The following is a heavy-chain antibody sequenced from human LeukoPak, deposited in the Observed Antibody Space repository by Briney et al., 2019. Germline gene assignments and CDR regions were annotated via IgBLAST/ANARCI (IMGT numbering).Heavy chain of an antibody. D-gene: IGHD1-14*01. CDR2: ISYDGSRA. Sequence: YGMQXVRETPGKGGEWGGVISYDGSRAFYADSVKGGVTISRENSKKTMSVQMYDLRAEDTAVYYCTVYNNDHFDYWGQGTLVTVSS. J-gene: IGHJ4*02. CDR1: YG. CDR3: TVYNNDHFDY. V-gene: IGHV3-33*03.